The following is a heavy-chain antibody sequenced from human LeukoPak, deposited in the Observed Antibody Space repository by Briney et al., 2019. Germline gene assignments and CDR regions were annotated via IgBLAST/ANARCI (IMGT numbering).Heavy chain of an antibody. CDR3: ERGASRGSQYY. CDR2: ISAYNGNT. Sequence: ASVKVSCKASGYTFTSYGISWVRQAPGQGLEWMGWISAYNGNTNYAQKLQGRVTMTTETSTSTDYMELRSLRADDTAVYYCERGASRGSQYYWGQGTLVIVSS. D-gene: IGHD1-26*01. CDR1: GYTFTSYG. J-gene: IGHJ4*02. V-gene: IGHV1-18*01.